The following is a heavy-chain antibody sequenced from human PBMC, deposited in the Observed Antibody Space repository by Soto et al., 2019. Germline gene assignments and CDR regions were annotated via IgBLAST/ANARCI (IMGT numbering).Heavy chain of an antibody. CDR2: IYSGGST. J-gene: IGHJ3*02. V-gene: IGHV3-53*01. D-gene: IGHD5-18*01. CDR1: AFTVSSNY. CDR3: ASDLWLTAMATDDFDI. Sequence: GGSLRLSCAASAFTVSSNYMNWVRQAPGKGLEWVSVIYSGGSTYYADSVKGRFTISRDNSKNTLYLQMNSLRAEDTAVYYCASDLWLTAMATDDFDIWVQRTMVGVS.